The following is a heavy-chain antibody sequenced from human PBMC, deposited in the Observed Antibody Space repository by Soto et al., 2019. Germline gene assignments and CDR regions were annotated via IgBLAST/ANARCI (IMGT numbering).Heavy chain of an antibody. V-gene: IGHV3-48*02. CDR2: ISSSSSTI. D-gene: IGHD6-13*01. J-gene: IGHJ6*02. CDR1: GFTFSSYS. Sequence: GGSLRLSCAASGFTFSSYSMNWVRQAPGKGLEWVSYISSSSSTIYYADSVKGRFTISRDNAKNSLYLQMNSLRDEDTAVYYCARGVIAAAGKWDYGMDVWGQGTTVTVSS. CDR3: ARGVIAAAGKWDYGMDV.